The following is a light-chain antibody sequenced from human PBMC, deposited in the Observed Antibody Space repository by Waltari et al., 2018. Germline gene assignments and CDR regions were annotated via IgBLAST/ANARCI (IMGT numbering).Light chain of an antibody. CDR3: AAFDDSLNGWV. Sequence: QSVLTQPPSASGTPGQRVTISSSGSSSNIGSNPVNLYQLFPTTAPKILMYYNYRRPSGDSDRFSVSKSGTSASLGIGGLQSGDEADYYCAAFDDSLNGWVFGGGTKLTVL. V-gene: IGLV1-44*01. J-gene: IGLJ3*02. CDR1: SSNIGSNP. CDR2: YNY.